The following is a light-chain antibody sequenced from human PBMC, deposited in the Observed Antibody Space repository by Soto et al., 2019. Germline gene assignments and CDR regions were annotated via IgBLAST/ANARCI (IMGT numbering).Light chain of an antibody. CDR2: GVS. CDR1: QSVSSY. Sequence: RDCQSVSSYLAWYQQKPGQAPRPLIYGVSNRATGIPDRFSGSGSGTGFTLSVCGLGPRDFPVYQCQRYAAPLLAFSPGTKVDIK. CDR3: QRYAAPLLA. V-gene: IGKV3-20*01. J-gene: IGKJ1*01.